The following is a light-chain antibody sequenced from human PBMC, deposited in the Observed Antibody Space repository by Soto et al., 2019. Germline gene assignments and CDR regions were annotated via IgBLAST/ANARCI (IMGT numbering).Light chain of an antibody. CDR2: EVS. CDR1: SSDVGGYNY. J-gene: IGLJ1*01. Sequence: QSALTQPASVSGSPRQSITISCTGTSSDVGGYNYVSWYQQHPGKAPKLIIFEVSNRPSGASNRFSGSKSGNTASLTISGLQAEDEADYYCTSYTVTSSTYVFGTGTKVTVL. CDR3: TSYTVTSSTYV. V-gene: IGLV2-14*01.